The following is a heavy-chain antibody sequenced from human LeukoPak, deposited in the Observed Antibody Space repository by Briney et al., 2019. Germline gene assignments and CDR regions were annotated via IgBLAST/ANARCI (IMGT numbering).Heavy chain of an antibody. CDR2: ISYDGSNK. CDR1: GFTFSSYA. V-gene: IGHV3-30*04. CDR3: ARDLRSASPQYVFNY. D-gene: IGHD3-16*01. Sequence: GRSLRLSCAASGFTFSSYAMHWIRQAPGKWLEWVAVISYDGSNKYYADSVKGRFTISRDNSKNTLYLQMNSLRAEDTAVYYCARDLRSASPQYVFNYWGQGTLVTVSS. J-gene: IGHJ4*02.